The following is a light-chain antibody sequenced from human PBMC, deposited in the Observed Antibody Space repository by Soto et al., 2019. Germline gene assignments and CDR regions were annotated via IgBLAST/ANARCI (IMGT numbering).Light chain of an antibody. CDR1: NSDVGGYDR. CDR3: ISDIPSTTTHWV. Sequence: QSALTQPASVSGSPGQSITISCTGTNSDVGGYDRVSWYQHHPGKAPKLLIFEVYNRPSGISDRFSGSKSGDTASLTISGLQAEDEADYYCISDIPSTTTHWVFGGGTKLTVL. CDR2: EVY. V-gene: IGLV2-14*01. J-gene: IGLJ3*02.